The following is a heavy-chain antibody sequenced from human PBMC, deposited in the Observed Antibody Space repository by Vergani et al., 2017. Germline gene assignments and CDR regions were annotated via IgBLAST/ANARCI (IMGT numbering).Heavy chain of an antibody. J-gene: IGHJ3*02. CDR2: IKQDGSEK. CDR3: AGGGYSGYDDAFDI. V-gene: IGHV3-7*01. CDR1: GFTFSSYW. Sequence: EVQLVESGGGLVQPGGSLRLSCAASGFTFSSYWMSWVRQAPGKGLEWVANIKQDGSEKYYVDSVKGRFTISRDNAKNSLYLQMNSLRAEDTAVYYCAGGGYSGYDDAFDIWGQGTMVTVSS. D-gene: IGHD5-12*01.